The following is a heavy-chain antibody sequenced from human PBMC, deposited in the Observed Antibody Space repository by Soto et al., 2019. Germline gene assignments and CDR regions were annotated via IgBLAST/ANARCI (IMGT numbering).Heavy chain of an antibody. Sequence: GGSLRLSCAVSGLTVSANFMSWVRQAPGKGLEWVSVVYSGGITNYADSVKGRFTISRDNSKDTLYLQLNSLRAEDTAVYYCARVSCSSTSCYGIDYWGQGTPVTVSS. CDR1: GLTVSANF. V-gene: IGHV3-66*01. D-gene: IGHD2-2*01. CDR2: VYSGGIT. J-gene: IGHJ4*02. CDR3: ARVSCSSTSCYGIDY.